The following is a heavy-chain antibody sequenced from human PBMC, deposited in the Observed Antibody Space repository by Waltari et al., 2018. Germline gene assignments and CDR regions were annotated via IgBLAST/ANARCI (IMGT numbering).Heavy chain of an antibody. CDR1: GYTFTGYY. CDR2: INPNRGGT. V-gene: IGHV1-2*02. Sequence: QVQLVQSGAEVKKPGASVKVSCKASGYTFTGYYMHWVRQAPGQGLEWMGWINPNRGGTNYAQKFQGRVTMTRDTSISTAYMELSRLRSDDTAVYYCARVTSGSYNYFDYWGQGTLVTVSS. J-gene: IGHJ4*02. CDR3: ARVTSGSYNYFDY. D-gene: IGHD1-26*01.